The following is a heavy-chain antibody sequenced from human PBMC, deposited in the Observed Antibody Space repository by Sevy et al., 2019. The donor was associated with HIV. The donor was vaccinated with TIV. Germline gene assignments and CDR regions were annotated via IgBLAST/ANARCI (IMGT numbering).Heavy chain of an antibody. J-gene: IGHJ4*02. CDR3: ARAPPYYDILTGRGYCDY. V-gene: IGHV4-4*07. CDR1: GGSISSYY. D-gene: IGHD3-9*01. Sequence: SETLSLTCTVSGGSISSYYWSWIRQPAGKGLEWIGRIYTSGSTNYNPSLKSRVTMSVDTSKNQFSLKLSSVTAADTAVYYCARAPPYYDILTGRGYCDYWGQGTLVTVSS. CDR2: IYTSGST.